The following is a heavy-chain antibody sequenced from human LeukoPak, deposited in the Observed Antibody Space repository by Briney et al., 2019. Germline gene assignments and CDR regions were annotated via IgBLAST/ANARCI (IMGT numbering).Heavy chain of an antibody. CDR3: ARDTGDSTPRFDP. Sequence: SETLSLTCSVSSGSIISNNDYWGWIRQPPGKGLEWIATIHYSGRTYYNPSLKSRGTISVDTSQNQFSLRLSSLTAADTAVYYCARDTGDSTPRFDPWGQGTLVTVSS. V-gene: IGHV4-39*07. J-gene: IGHJ5*02. CDR1: SGSIISNNDY. D-gene: IGHD2/OR15-2a*01. CDR2: IHYSGRT.